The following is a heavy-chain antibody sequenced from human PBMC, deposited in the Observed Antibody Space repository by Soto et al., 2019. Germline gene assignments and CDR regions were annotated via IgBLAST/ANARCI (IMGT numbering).Heavy chain of an antibody. J-gene: IGHJ4*02. CDR1: GYTFTHYG. CDR2: INAYVGET. CDR3: ARGDGDTLDY. V-gene: IGHV1-18*01. Sequence: QVQLVQSGAEVKKPGASVKVSCKASGYTFTHYGITWVLQAPGQGLEWTGWINAYVGETKSAQKYQGRITVTMDTSTNTAYLELRSLRSDDTAVYYCARGDGDTLDYWGQGTLVRVSA.